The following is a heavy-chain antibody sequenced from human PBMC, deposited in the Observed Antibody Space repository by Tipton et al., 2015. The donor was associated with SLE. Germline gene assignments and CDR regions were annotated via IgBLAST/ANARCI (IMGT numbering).Heavy chain of an antibody. V-gene: IGHV4-38-2*02. CDR2: INHSGST. D-gene: IGHD6-13*01. CDR1: GYSISSGYY. J-gene: IGHJ4*02. Sequence: TLSLTCTVSGYSISSGYYWSWIRQPPGKGLEWIGEINHSGSTNYNPSLKSRVTISVDTSKNQFSLKLSSVTAADTAVYYCASIRQQLAVLDYWGQGTLVTVSS. CDR3: ASIRQQLAVLDY.